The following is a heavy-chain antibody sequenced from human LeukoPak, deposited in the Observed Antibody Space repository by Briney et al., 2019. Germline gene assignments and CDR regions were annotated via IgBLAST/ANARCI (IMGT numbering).Heavy chain of an antibody. D-gene: IGHD3-3*01. CDR1: GFTFSSYA. Sequence: PGGSLRLSCAASGFTFSSYAMHWVRQAPGKGLEWVAVISYDGSNKYYADFVKGRFTISRDNSKNTLYLQTNSLRAEDTAVYYCARVPGEDRFLEWSISSYYMDVWGKGTTVTVSS. CDR3: ARVPGEDRFLEWSISSYYMDV. V-gene: IGHV3-30*04. J-gene: IGHJ6*03. CDR2: ISYDGSNK.